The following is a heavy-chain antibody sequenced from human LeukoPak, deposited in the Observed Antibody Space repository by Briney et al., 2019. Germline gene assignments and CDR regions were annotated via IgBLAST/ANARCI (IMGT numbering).Heavy chain of an antibody. V-gene: IGHV3-30*02. CDR1: GFTFGSYA. CDR2: IRYDGTNK. D-gene: IGHD5-12*01. Sequence: SGGSLRLSCAASGFTFGSYAMHWVRQAPGKGLEWVTFIRYDGTNKYYADSVKGRFTISRDNSKNTLYLQMNSLRAEDTAVYYCAKVYMVATSYFDYWGQGTLVTVSS. CDR3: AKVYMVATSYFDY. J-gene: IGHJ4*02.